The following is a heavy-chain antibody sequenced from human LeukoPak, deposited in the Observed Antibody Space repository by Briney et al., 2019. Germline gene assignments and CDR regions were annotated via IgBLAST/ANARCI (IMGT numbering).Heavy chain of an antibody. CDR1: NGSISSYY. D-gene: IGHD3-10*01. Sequence: SETLSLTCTVSNGSISSYYWSWIRQPPGKGLEWIGTIYYSGSTYYNPSLKSRVTISVDTSKNQFSLKLSSVTAADTAVYYCARLSRGSLADYWGQGTLVTVSS. CDR3: ARLSRGSLADY. J-gene: IGHJ4*02. V-gene: IGHV4-59*04. CDR2: IYYSGST.